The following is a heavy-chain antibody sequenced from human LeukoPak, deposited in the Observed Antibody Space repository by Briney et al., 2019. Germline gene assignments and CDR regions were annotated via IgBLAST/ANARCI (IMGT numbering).Heavy chain of an antibody. CDR2: IYYSGST. Sequence: SETLSLTCTVSGGSISSYYWSWIRQPPGKGLEWIGYIYYSGSTNYNPSLKSRVTISVDTSKNQFSLKLSSVTAADTAVYYCARRDSSSWHDAFDIWGQGTMVTVSS. CDR1: GGSISSYY. CDR3: ARRDSSSWHDAFDI. V-gene: IGHV4-59*01. J-gene: IGHJ3*02. D-gene: IGHD6-13*01.